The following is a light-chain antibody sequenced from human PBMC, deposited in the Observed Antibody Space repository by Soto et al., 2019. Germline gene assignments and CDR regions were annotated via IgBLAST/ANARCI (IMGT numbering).Light chain of an antibody. CDR1: QGISSA. CDR3: QQFNSYPSLYT. J-gene: IGKJ2*01. CDR2: DAS. V-gene: IGKV1-13*02. Sequence: AIQLTQSPSSLSASVGDRVTITCRASQGISSALAWYQQKPGKPPKLLIFDASNLESGVSSRFSGSGSGTDFTLTISSLQPVDLATYYCQQFNSYPSLYTFGQGTKLEI.